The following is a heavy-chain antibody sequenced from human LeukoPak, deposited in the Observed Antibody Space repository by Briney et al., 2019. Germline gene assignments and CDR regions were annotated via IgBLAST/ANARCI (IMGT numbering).Heavy chain of an antibody. D-gene: IGHD2-8*01. Sequence: GGSLRLSCAASGFTFSNHWMNWVRQAPGKGLEWVASIKSDGTDEYYLGSVKGRFTISRDNAKNSLYLQMDSLRVEDTAVYYCARVFWRDCTTDTCFNWLDPWGQGTLVTVSS. V-gene: IGHV3-7*01. CDR2: IKSDGTDE. CDR3: ARVFWRDCTTDTCFNWLDP. J-gene: IGHJ5*02. CDR1: GFTFSNHW.